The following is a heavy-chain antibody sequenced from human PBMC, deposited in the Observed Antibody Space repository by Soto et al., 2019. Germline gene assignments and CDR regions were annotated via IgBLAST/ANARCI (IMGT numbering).Heavy chain of an antibody. CDR1: GGSISSGGYS. Sequence: SETLSLTCAVSGGSISSGGYSWSWIRQPPGKGLEWIGYIYHSGSTYYNPSLKSRVTISVDRSKNQFSLKLSSVTAADTAVYYCARGPPHDVWGQGTTVTVSS. V-gene: IGHV4-30-2*01. J-gene: IGHJ6*02. CDR3: ARGPPHDV. CDR2: IYHSGST.